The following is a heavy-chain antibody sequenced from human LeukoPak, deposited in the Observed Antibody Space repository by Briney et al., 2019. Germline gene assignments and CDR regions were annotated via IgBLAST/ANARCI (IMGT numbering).Heavy chain of an antibody. CDR3: ARRIGATIFAALDY. CDR1: GGSISSTNW. J-gene: IGHJ4*02. D-gene: IGHD5-12*01. CDR2: IYHTGST. V-gene: IGHV4-4*02. Sequence: PSETLSLTCSVSGGSISSTNWWNWVRQSPGKGLEWIGEIYHTGSTNYNPPLKSRVTISVDKSKNQFSLKLSSVTAADTAVYFCARRIGATIFAALDYWGQGTLVTVSS.